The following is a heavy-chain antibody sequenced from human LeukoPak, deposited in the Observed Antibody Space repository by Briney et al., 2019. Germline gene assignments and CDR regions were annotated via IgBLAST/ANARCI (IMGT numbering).Heavy chain of an antibody. Sequence: GGPLSLFCAPCVFTLSTYAMLWLRQAPGKGVEWVSTISGSGANTYYADSVRGRFTISRDNSTNTLYLYMNSLRAEDTAVYYCAEERAGYTKPYYFDYWGQGTLVTVSS. J-gene: IGHJ4*02. CDR1: VFTLSTYA. CDR2: ISGSGANT. D-gene: IGHD3-16*02. CDR3: AEERAGYTKPYYFDY. V-gene: IGHV3-23*01.